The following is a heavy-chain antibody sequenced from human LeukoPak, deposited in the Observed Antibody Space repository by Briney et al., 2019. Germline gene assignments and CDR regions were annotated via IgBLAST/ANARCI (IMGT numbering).Heavy chain of an antibody. Sequence: SETLSLTCTVSGDSISSYYWRCMRHSPGKGLVGSGYIYYSGTTNYNTPLKSRVTISEDTSKNHFSLKLSSLTAADTALYFCARLIAARYNYMDVWGKGTTVTVSS. CDR2: IYYSGTT. D-gene: IGHD6-6*01. CDR1: GDSISSYY. J-gene: IGHJ6*03. CDR3: ARLIAARYNYMDV. V-gene: IGHV4-59*12.